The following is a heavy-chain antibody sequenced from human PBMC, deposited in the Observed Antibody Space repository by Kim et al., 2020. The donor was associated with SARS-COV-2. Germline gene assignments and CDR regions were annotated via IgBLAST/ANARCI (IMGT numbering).Heavy chain of an antibody. Sequence: ASVKVSCKASGYTFTSYAMHWVRQAPGQRLEWMGWINAGNGNTKYSQKFQGRVTITRDTSASTAYMELSSLRSEDTAVYYCARDVVRLGYGSGEEDYWGQGTLVTVSS. D-gene: IGHD3-10*01. J-gene: IGHJ4*02. CDR2: INAGNGNT. CDR3: ARDVVRLGYGSGEEDY. CDR1: GYTFTSYA. V-gene: IGHV1-3*01.